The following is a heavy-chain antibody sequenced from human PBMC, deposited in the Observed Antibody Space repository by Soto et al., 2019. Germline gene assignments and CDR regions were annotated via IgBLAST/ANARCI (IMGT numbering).Heavy chain of an antibody. CDR1: GFSFSGSV. D-gene: IGHD2-8*01. CDR2: ITSTADTYAT. Sequence: EVQLVESGGGLVQPGGSLKLSCAASGFSFSGSVMHWVRQASGKGLEWVGGITSTADTYATAYTASGKGRFTVSRDDTQITAYMQMSSLKPEGTAVYYVSGSQSFTFDICGQGTLVHVS. V-gene: IGHV3-73*01. J-gene: IGHJ3*02. CDR3: SGSQSFTFDI.